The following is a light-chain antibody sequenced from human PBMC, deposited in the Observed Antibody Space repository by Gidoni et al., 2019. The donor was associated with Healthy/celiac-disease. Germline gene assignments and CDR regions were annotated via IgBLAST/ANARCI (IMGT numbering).Light chain of an antibody. CDR3: QQYFNTPFT. CDR1: QSVLYSSNNKNY. CDR2: WAS. Sequence: DIVMTQSPDSLAVSLGERATINCKSSQSVLYSSNNKNYLAWYQQKPGQPPKLLISWASTRESGVPDRFSGSGSGTDFALTISSLQAEDVAVYYCQQYFNTPFTFXPXTKVDIK. J-gene: IGKJ3*01. V-gene: IGKV4-1*01.